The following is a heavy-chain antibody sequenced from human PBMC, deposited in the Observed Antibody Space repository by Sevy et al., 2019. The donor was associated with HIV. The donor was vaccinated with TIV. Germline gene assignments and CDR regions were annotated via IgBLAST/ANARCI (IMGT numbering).Heavy chain of an antibody. CDR1: GFTFSTHA. J-gene: IGHJ4*02. CDR3: ARDLGYESTGYLPLFDN. V-gene: IGHV3-30-3*01. CDR2: ISYDGNIE. D-gene: IGHD3-22*01. Sequence: GESLKISCAASGFTFSTHAMHWVRQAPGKGLEWVAIISYDGNIEYYPDSVKGRFTISRDDSKNTLYLQMNSLRSEDTALYYCARDLGYESTGYLPLFDNWGQGTLVTVPS.